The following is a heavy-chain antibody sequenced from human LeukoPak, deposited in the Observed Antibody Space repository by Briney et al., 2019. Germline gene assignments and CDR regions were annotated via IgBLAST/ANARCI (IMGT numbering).Heavy chain of an antibody. CDR2: IIPIFGTA. CDR1: GGTFSSYA. Sequence: GSSVKVSCKASGGTFSSYAISWVRQAPGQGLEWMGGIIPIFGTANYAQKFQGRVTITTDESTSTAYMELSSLRSEDTAVYYCARAPLVVGSGYSPYYYYYMDVWGKGTTVTVSS. V-gene: IGHV1-69*05. D-gene: IGHD3-3*01. J-gene: IGHJ6*03. CDR3: ARAPLVVGSGYSPYYYYYMDV.